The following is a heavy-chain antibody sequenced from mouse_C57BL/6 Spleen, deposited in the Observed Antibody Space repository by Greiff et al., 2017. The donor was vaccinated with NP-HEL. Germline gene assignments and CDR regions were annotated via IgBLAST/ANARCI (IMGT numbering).Heavy chain of an antibody. CDR1: GFSLTSYG. J-gene: IGHJ4*01. D-gene: IGHD1-1*01. CDR2: IWSDGST. CDR3: ARHRPDYYGSEDYYAMDY. Sequence: QVQLKESGPGLVAPSQSLSITCTVSGFSLTSYGVHWVRQPPGKGLEWLVVIWSDGSTTYNSALKSRLSISKDTSKSQVFLKMNSRQTDDTAMYYCARHRPDYYGSEDYYAMDYWGQGTSVTVSS. V-gene: IGHV2-6-1*01.